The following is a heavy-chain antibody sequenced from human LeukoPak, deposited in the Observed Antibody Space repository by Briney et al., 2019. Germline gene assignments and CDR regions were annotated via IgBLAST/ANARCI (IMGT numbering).Heavy chain of an antibody. CDR2: IYYSGST. CDR3: ASCSSSPFGWLDP. V-gene: IGHV4-39*01. J-gene: IGHJ5*02. D-gene: IGHD6-13*01. CDR1: GGSISSSSYY. Sequence: SETLSLTCTVSGGSISSSSYYWGWIRQPPGKGLEWIGSIYYSGSTYYNTSLKSRVTISLDTSKNQFSLKLTSVTAADTAVYYCASCSSSPFGWLDPWGQGTLVTVSS.